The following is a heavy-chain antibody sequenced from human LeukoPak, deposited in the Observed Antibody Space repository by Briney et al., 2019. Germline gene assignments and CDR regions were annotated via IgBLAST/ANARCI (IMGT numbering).Heavy chain of an antibody. D-gene: IGHD1-26*01. CDR1: GFTFSSYA. CDR3: ARDIVLVGATNAHDY. J-gene: IGHJ4*02. CDR2: ISYDGSNK. V-gene: IGHV3-30-3*01. Sequence: GGSLRLSCAASGFTFSSYAMHWVRQAPGKGLEWVAVISYDGSNKYYADSVKGRFTISRDNSKNTLYLQMNSLRAEDTAVYYCARDIVLVGATNAHDYWGQGTLVTVSS.